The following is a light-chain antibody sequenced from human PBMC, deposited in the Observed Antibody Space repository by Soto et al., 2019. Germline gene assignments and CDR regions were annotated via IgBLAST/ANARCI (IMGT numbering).Light chain of an antibody. J-gene: IGLJ3*02. V-gene: IGLV2-14*01. CDR2: EVS. Sequence: QSALTQPASVSGSPGQSITISCTGTSSDVGAYNYVSWYQQHPGKAPKLMIYEVSNRPSGVSNRFSASKSGNTASLTISGLQAEDDADYYCSSYTNSDTLVFGGGTKVTVI. CDR1: SSDVGAYNY. CDR3: SSYTNSDTLV.